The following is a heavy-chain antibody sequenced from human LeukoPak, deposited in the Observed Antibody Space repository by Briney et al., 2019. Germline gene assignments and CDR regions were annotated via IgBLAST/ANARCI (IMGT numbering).Heavy chain of an antibody. Sequence: GSSVKVSCKASGGTCSSYAISCVRQAPGQGLEWMGGIIPIFGTANYAQKFQGRVTITADKSTSTAYMELSSLRSEDTAVYYCARGSSGWYYFDYWGQGTLVTVSS. V-gene: IGHV1-69*06. CDR1: GGTCSSYA. CDR2: IIPIFGTA. CDR3: ARGSSGWYYFDY. D-gene: IGHD6-19*01. J-gene: IGHJ4*02.